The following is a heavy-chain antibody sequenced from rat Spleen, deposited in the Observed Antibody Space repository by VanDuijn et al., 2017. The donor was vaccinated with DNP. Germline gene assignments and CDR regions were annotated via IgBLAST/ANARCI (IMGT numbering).Heavy chain of an antibody. CDR3: ARLRAMDA. CDR1: GFTFSSFW. Sequence: EVQLVETGGGLVQPGRSLKLSCVASGFTFSSFWMHWIRQTPGKGLAWVASINTDGGSSYYRDAVKGRFTVSRDNAKSTPYLQMESLRSEDTATYYCARLRAMDAWGQGTSVTVSS. D-gene: IGHD4-1*01. V-gene: IGHV5-58*01. CDR2: INTDGGSS. J-gene: IGHJ4*01.